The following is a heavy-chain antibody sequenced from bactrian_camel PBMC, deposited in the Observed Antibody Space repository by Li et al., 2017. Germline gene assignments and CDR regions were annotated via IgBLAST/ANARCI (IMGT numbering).Heavy chain of an antibody. CDR1: GLTFDDSD. J-gene: IGHJ4*01. Sequence: VQLVESGGGSVQPGGSLKLSCTATGLTFDDSDMGWYRQSPGNKCEMVATVHSDGNIYYQDIVKGRFTISRDNAKNTLYLQMNSLKIEDTAVYYCSTGGGVTPLAGSWGQGTQVTVS. CDR3: STGGGVTPLAGS. V-gene: IGHV3S55*01. D-gene: IGHD3*01. CDR2: VHSDGNI.